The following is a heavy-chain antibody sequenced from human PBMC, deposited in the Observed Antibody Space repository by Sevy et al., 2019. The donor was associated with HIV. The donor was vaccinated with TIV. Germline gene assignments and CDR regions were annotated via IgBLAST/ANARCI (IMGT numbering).Heavy chain of an antibody. V-gene: IGHV1-18*01. CDR2: ISAYKGNT. Sequence: ASVKVSCKASGYTFTSYGISWVRQAPGQGLEWMGWISAYKGNTNYAQKFQGRVTMTTDTSTFTACMELRSLRYDDTAVYYCARDRDYDYIWGTFPYRDYWGQGTLVTVSS. CDR1: GYTFTSYG. J-gene: IGHJ4*02. D-gene: IGHD3-16*01. CDR3: ARDRDYDYIWGTFPYRDY.